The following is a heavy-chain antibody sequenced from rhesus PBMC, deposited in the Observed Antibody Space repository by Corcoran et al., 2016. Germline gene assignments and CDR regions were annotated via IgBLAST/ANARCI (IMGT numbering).Heavy chain of an antibody. CDR2: ISGSSGST. Sequence: QVQLQESGPGLVKPSETLSLTCAVSGGSVSSSNCWSWTRQPPGNGLEWSGYISGSSGSTHYNPSRKSRVTMSTDTSKNQFSLKLSAVTAADTAVYYCARGGDYWGQGVLVTVSS. CDR3: ARGGDY. V-gene: IGHV4-65*01. J-gene: IGHJ4*01. CDR1: GGSVSSSNC.